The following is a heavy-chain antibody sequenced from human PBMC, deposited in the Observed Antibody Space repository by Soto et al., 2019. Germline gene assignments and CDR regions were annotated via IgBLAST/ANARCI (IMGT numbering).Heavy chain of an antibody. D-gene: IGHD6-19*01. CDR1: GGSISSSSYY. V-gene: IGHV4-39*01. J-gene: IGHJ4*02. CDR3: ARRVAGDVGRHFDY. Sequence: LSLTCTVSGGSISSSSYYWGWIRQPPGKGLEWIGSIFYTGNTYYNPSLKSRVTISVDTSKNQFSLKLSSVTAADTAVYYCARRVAGDVGRHFDYWGQGTLVTVSS. CDR2: IFYTGNT.